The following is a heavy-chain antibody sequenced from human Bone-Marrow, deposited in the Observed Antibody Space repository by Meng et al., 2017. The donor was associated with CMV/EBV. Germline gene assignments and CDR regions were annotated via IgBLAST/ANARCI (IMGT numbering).Heavy chain of an antibody. V-gene: IGHV3-11*01. CDR3: ARDILWDCSGGSCYSPFDY. D-gene: IGHD2-15*01. J-gene: IGHJ4*02. CDR1: RDYY. Sequence: RDYYMSWIRQAPGKGLEWVSYMSSSGNTMYYADSVKGRFTISRDNAKNSLNLKMNSLRAEDTAVYYCARDILWDCSGGSCYSPFDYWGQGTLVTVSS. CDR2: MSSSGNTM.